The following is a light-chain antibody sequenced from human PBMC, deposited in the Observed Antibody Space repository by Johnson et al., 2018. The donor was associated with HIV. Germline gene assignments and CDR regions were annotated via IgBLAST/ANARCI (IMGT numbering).Light chain of an antibody. J-gene: IGLJ1*01. CDR1: SSNIGNNY. CDR3: GTWDSSLGKV. CDR2: DNN. Sequence: QSVLTQPPSVSAAPGQKVTISCSGSSSNIGNNYVSWYQQLPGTAPKLLIYDNNKRPSVIPDRFSGSKSGTSATLGITGLQTGDEADYYCGTWDSSLGKVFGTGTKVTVL. V-gene: IGLV1-51*01.